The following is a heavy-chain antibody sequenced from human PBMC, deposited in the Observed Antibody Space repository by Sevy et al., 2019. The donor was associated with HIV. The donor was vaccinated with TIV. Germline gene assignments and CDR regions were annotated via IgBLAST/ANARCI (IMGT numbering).Heavy chain of an antibody. CDR2: ISANGST. CDR3: ARGALLLGDG. V-gene: IGHV3-23*01. J-gene: IGHJ4*02. CDR1: GFTFSTNA. Sequence: GGSLRLSCAASGFTFSTNAMNWVRQAPGKGLEWVSTISANGSTYYTDSVKGRFTISLDNSKNTLYLQMNSLRAEDTAVYYCARGALLLGDGWGQGTLVTVSS. D-gene: IGHD3-10*01.